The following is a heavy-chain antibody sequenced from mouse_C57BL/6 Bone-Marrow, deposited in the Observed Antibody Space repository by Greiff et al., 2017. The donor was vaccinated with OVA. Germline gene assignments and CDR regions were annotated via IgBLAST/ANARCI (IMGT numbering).Heavy chain of an antibody. D-gene: IGHD2-10*02. V-gene: IGHV1-59*01. J-gene: IGHJ2*01. CDR3: VVVWPSY. Sequence: VQLQQPGAELVRPGTSVTLSCKASGYTFTSYWMHWVKQRPGQGLEWIGVIDPSDSYTNYNQKFKGKATLTVDTSSSTAYMQLSSLTSEDSAVYYCVVVWPSYWGQGTTLTVSS. CDR2: IDPSDSYT. CDR1: GYTFTSYW.